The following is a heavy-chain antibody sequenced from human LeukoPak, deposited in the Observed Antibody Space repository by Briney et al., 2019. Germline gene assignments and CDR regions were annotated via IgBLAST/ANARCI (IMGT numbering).Heavy chain of an antibody. CDR1: GGSFSGHY. CDR3: ARGPVEWLLFSRAAFDY. J-gene: IGHJ4*02. V-gene: IGHV4-34*01. CDR2: IDHSGNT. D-gene: IGHD3-3*01. Sequence: PSETLSLTCAVSGGSFSGHYWSWIRQSPGEGLEWIGEIDHSGNTNYNPSLKSRVTISVDTSKNQFSLKLSSVTAADTAVYYCARGPVEWLLFSRAAFDYWGQGTLVTVSS.